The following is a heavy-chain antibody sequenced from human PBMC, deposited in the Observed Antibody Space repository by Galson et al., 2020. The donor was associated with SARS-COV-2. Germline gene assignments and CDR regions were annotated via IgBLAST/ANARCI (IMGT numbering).Heavy chain of an antibody. CDR2: IYYSGNT. CDR3: ARNSFSIMVWGEMLNIWFDP. D-gene: IGHD3-10*01. V-gene: IGHV4-39*01. CDR1: GGSISSSSYY. Sequence: SETLSLTCTVSGGSISSSSYYWGWIRQPPGKGLEWIGSIYYSGNTYYNPSLKSRVTISVDTSKNQFSLKLSTVTAADTAVYYCARNSFSIMVWGEMLNIWFDPWGQGTLVTVSS. J-gene: IGHJ5*02.